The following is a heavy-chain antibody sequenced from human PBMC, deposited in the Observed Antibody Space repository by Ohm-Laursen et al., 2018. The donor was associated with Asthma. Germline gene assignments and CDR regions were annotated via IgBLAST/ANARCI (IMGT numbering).Heavy chain of an antibody. CDR3: AHSQVGGTHFGY. Sequence: TTQTLTLTCTFSGFSLSTSGVAVGWIRRPPGTALDWLALIYWDDDKRYSPSLKSRLTITKDTARNQVVLTMTDMAPVDTGTYYCAHSQVGGTHFGYWGQGSLVTVSS. V-gene: IGHV2-5*02. J-gene: IGHJ4*02. D-gene: IGHD1-26*01. CDR1: GFSLSTSGVA. CDR2: IYWDDDK.